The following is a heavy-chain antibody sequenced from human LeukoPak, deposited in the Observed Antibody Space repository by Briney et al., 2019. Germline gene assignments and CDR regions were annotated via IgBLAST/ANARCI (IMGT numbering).Heavy chain of an antibody. J-gene: IGHJ5*02. CDR1: GYTFTGYY. D-gene: IGHD5/OR15-5a*01. CDR2: ISAYNGNT. V-gene: IGHV1-18*04. CDR3: ARDLRSTRGNWFDP. Sequence: ASVKVSCKASGYTFTGYYMHWVRQAPGQGLEWMGWISAYNGNTNYAQKLQGRVTMTTDTSTSTAYMELRSLRSDDTAVYYCARDLRSTRGNWFDPWGQGTLVTVSS.